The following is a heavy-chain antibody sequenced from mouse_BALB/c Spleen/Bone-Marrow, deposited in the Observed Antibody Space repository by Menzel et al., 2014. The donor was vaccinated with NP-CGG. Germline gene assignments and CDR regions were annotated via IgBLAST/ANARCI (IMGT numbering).Heavy chain of an antibody. CDR2: IRNKANGYTT. J-gene: IGHJ1*01. V-gene: IGHV7-3*02. CDR3: ARDINDNYNWYFDV. Sequence: VQGVESGGGLVQPGGSLRLSCATSGFTFTDYYMSWVRQPPGKALERLGFIRNKANGYTTEYSASVKGRFTISRDNSQSTLYLQMNTLRAEDSATYFCARDINDNYNWYFDVWGAGTTVTVPS. D-gene: IGHD2-1*01. CDR1: GFTFTDYY.